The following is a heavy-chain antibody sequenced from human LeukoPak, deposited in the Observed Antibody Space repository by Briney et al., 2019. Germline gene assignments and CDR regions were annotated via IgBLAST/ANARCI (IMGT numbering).Heavy chain of an antibody. D-gene: IGHD3-16*02. CDR3: ARGGYDYVWGSYPKQYYFDY. CDR2: ISSSGSTI. CDR1: GFTFSSYE. Sequence: GGPLRLSCSASGFTFSSYEMNCVRQAPGKGLEGGSYISSSGSTIYYADSVKGRFTISRDNAKNSLYLQMNSLRAEDTAVYYCARGGYDYVWGSYPKQYYFDYWGQGTLVTVSS. J-gene: IGHJ4*02. V-gene: IGHV3-48*03.